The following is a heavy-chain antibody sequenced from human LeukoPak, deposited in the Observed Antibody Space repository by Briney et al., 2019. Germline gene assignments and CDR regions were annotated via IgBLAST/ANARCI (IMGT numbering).Heavy chain of an antibody. CDR3: ARSYGDPPYYYYGMDV. Sequence: SETLSLTCSVSGGFIRNYYWSWIRQPPGKGLEWIGYVYNSGSTNYNPSLASRVSISADTSKKQFSLKLTSVTAADTAVYYCARSYGDPPYYYYGMDVWGQGTTVTVSS. J-gene: IGHJ6*02. CDR1: GGFIRNYY. D-gene: IGHD4-17*01. CDR2: VYNSGST. V-gene: IGHV4-59*01.